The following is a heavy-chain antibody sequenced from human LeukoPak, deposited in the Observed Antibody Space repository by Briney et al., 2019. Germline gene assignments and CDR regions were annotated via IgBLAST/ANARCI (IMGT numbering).Heavy chain of an antibody. Sequence: SETQSLPCTVSGDSISSYYWSWIRQPPGKGLEWIGYLYYSGSTNYNPSLKSRVTISVDTSKNQFSLKLSSVTAADTAVYYCARHVVQRASMVAFDIWAEKTSVSVSS. CDR2: LYYSGST. CDR3: ARHVVQRASMVAFDI. J-gene: IGHJ3*02. D-gene: IGHD2-8*01. V-gene: IGHV4-59*08. CDR1: GDSISSYY.